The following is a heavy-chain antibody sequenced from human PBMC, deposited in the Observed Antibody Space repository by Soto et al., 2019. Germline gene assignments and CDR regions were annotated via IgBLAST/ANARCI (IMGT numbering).Heavy chain of an antibody. D-gene: IGHD2-2*01. CDR2: IIPIFGTA. J-gene: IGHJ6*02. Sequence: SVKVSCKASGGTFSSYAISWVRQAPGQGLEWMGGIIPIFGTANYAQKFQGRVTITADESTSTAYMELSSLRPEDTAVYYCARGDYIDCSSTSLCMDVWGQGTTVTVSS. CDR3: ARGDYIDCSSTSLCMDV. V-gene: IGHV1-69*13. CDR1: GGTFSSYA.